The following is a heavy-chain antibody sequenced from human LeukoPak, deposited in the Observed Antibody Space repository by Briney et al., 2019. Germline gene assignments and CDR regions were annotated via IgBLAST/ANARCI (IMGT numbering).Heavy chain of an antibody. CDR2: ISGDGTTT. CDR1: GFTFRNYW. CDR3: ARDGTFDN. Sequence: GGSLRLSCAASGFTFRNYWMHWIRQGPGKELVWVSRISGDGTTTHYADSTQGRFTISRDNAKNTLYLQVNSLRVEDTALYYCARDGTFDNWGQGTLVTVSS. V-gene: IGHV3-74*01. D-gene: IGHD6-13*01. J-gene: IGHJ4*02.